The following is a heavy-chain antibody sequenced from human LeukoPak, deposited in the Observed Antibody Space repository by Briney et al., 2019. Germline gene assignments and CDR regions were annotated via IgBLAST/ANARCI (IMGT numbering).Heavy chain of an antibody. CDR2: IYYSGST. J-gene: IGHJ5*02. CDR3: ARDGVQGVLGYNWFDP. CDR1: GGSISSYY. Sequence: PSETLSLTCTVSGGSISSYYWSWIRQPPGKGLEWIGYIYYSGSTNYNPSLKSRVTISVDTSKNQFSLKLSSVTAADTAVYYCARDGVQGVLGYNWFDPWGQGTLATVSS. D-gene: IGHD3-10*01. V-gene: IGHV4-59*01.